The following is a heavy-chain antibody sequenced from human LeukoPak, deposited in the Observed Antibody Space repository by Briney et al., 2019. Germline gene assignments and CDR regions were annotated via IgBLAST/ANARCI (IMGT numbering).Heavy chain of an antibody. Sequence: PGGSLRLSCAASGFTFSSYSMNWVRQAPGKGLEWVSSISSSSSYIYYADSVKGRFTISRDNAKNLLYLQMNSLRAEDTAVYYCARGYYDSSGYSLAFDYWGQGTLVTVSS. CDR1: GFTFSSYS. CDR2: ISSSSSYI. D-gene: IGHD3-22*01. V-gene: IGHV3-21*01. CDR3: ARGYYDSSGYSLAFDY. J-gene: IGHJ4*02.